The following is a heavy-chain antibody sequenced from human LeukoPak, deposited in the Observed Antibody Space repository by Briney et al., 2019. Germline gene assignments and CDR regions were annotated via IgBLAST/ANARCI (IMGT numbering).Heavy chain of an antibody. Sequence: GVSLTLSCAASGFTFSSYWMHWVRQAPGKGLVWVSSIKSDGSSTTYADSVKGRFTISRDNAKNTLYLQMNSLRAEDTAVYYCARGSPLYGSGTYGLDAFDIGGQGTMVTVSS. D-gene: IGHD3-10*01. CDR1: GFTFSSYW. CDR2: IKSDGSST. CDR3: ARGSPLYGSGTYGLDAFDI. J-gene: IGHJ3*02. V-gene: IGHV3-74*01.